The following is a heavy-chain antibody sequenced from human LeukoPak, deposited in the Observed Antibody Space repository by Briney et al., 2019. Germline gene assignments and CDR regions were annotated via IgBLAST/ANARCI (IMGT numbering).Heavy chain of an antibody. CDR1: GFTFNTHW. V-gene: IGHV3-74*01. J-gene: IGHJ4*02. D-gene: IGHD2-2*01. CDR2: INTDGGGT. CDR3: ARDRGHAYFFDY. Sequence: GGSLRLSCAASGFTFNTHWMHWVRQAPGKGLVWVSRINTDGGGTTYADSVKGRFTISRDNAKNTVYLQMNSLRAEDTAVYYCARDRGHAYFFDYWGQGVLVTVSS.